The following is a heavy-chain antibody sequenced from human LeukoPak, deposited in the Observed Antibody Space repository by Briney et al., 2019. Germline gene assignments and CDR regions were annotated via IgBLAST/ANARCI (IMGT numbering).Heavy chain of an antibody. CDR3: ARGGIAAAGTDLDY. V-gene: IGHV4-34*01. J-gene: IGHJ4*02. CDR1: GGSFSGYY. Sequence: SETLSLTCAVYGGSFSGYYWSWIRQPPGKGLEWIGEINHSGSTNYNPSLKSRVTISVDTSKNQFSLKLSSVTAADTAVYYCARGGIAAAGTDLDYWGRGTLVTVSS. CDR2: INHSGST. D-gene: IGHD6-13*01.